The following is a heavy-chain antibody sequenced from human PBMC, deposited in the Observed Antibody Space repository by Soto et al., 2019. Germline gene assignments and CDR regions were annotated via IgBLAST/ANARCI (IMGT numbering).Heavy chain of an antibody. V-gene: IGHV3-74*03. CDR2: IDSYGSST. J-gene: IGHJ4*02. Sequence: EVQLVESGGGLVQPGGSLRLSCVASGFTFSSYWMHWVRQVPGKEPVWVSFIDSYGSSTKYADSVRGRFTISRDNAKNTLYLLMNSRTVEDTAVYYCVRGLGNSDHWGQGTLVTVSS. CDR3: VRGLGNSDH. CDR1: GFTFSSYW.